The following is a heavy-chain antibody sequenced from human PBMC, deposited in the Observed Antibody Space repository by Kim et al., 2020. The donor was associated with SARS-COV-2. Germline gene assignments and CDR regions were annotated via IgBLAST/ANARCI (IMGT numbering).Heavy chain of an antibody. CDR3: ARHINPSPGAYCGGDCYYDY. D-gene: IGHD2-21*02. Sequence: GESLKISCKGSGYSFTSYWISWVRQMPGKGLEWMGRIDPSDSYTNYSPSFQGHVTISADKSISTAYLQCSSLKASDTAMYYCARHINPSPGAYCGGDCYYDYWGQGTLVTVSS. CDR2: IDPSDSYT. V-gene: IGHV5-10-1*01. J-gene: IGHJ4*02. CDR1: GYSFTSYW.